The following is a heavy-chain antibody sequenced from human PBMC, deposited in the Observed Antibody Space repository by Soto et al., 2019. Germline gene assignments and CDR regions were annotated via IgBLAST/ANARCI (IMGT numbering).Heavy chain of an antibody. CDR3: ARSYVQSRPIAY. CDR1: GYSVTADY. D-gene: IGHD3-10*02. Sequence: ASVKVACKASGYSVTADYMHWLRLSPGQAFEWMGIINPGDHSTRYSHNFQGRVAMTSDTSTSTVYMELSSRRSEDTAVYYCARSYVQSRPIAYWGQGTLVTVSS. CDR2: INPGDHST. J-gene: IGHJ4*02. V-gene: IGHV1-46*01.